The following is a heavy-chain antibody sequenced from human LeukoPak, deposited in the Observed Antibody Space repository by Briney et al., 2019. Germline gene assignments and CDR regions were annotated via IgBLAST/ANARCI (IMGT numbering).Heavy chain of an antibody. V-gene: IGHV3-21*01. J-gene: IGHJ4*02. D-gene: IGHD1-1*01. CDR1: GFTVSSNY. CDR2: ISSSSSYI. CDR3: ARGTGPDY. Sequence: PGGSLRLSCAGSGFTVSSNYMSWVRQAPGKGLEWVSSISSSSSYIYYADSVKGRFTISRDNAKNSLYLQMDSLRAEDTAVYYCARGTGPDYWGQGTLVTVSS.